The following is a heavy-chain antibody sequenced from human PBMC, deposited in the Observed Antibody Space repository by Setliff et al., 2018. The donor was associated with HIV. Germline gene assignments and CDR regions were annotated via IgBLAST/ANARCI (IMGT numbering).Heavy chain of an antibody. CDR2: SRNKANSYTT. J-gene: IGHJ4*02. V-gene: IGHV3-72*01. Sequence: HPEGSLRLSCAASGFTLSDHYIDWVRQAPGKGLEWVGRSRNKANSYTTEYAASVKGRFTISRDDSKNSLYLQINSLKTEDTAVYYCTRVDSNYEKFDCWGQGSLVTVSS. CDR3: TRVDSNYEKFDC. CDR1: GFTLSDHY. D-gene: IGHD4-4*01.